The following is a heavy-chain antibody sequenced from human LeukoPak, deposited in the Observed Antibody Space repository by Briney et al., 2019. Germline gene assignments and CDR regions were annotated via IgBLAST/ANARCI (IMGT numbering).Heavy chain of an antibody. CDR2: ISYDGSNK. CDR3: AKDQGRSDY. J-gene: IGHJ4*02. V-gene: IGHV3-30*18. CDR1: GFTFSSYG. Sequence: PGGSLRLSCAASGFTFSSYGMHWARQAPGKGLEWVAVISYDGSNKYYADSVKGRSTISRDNSKNTLYLQMNSLRAEDTAVYYCAKDQGRSDYWGQGTLVTVSS.